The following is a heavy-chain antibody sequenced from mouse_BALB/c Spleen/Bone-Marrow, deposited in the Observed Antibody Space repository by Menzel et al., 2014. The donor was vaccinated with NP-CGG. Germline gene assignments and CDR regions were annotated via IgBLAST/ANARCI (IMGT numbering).Heavy chain of an antibody. V-gene: IGHV1-63*02. CDR3: ARGNGPYPMDY. Sequence: QVQLQQPGAELVRPGTSVKISCKASGYTFTNYWLGWVKQRPGHGLEWIGDIYPGGGYTNYNEKFKGKATLTADTSSSTAYMQLSSLTSEGSAVYFCARGNGPYPMDYWGQGTSVTVSS. D-gene: IGHD1-1*02. CDR2: IYPGGGYT. J-gene: IGHJ4*01. CDR1: GYTFTNYW.